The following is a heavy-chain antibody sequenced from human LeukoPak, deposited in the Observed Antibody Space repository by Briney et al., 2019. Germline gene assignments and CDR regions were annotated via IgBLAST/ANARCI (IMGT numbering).Heavy chain of an antibody. Sequence: SETLSLTCTVSGGSINTSSYYWGWIRQPPGKGLEWIGYIYYSGSTYYNPSLKSRVTMSVDTSKNQFSLKLSSVTAADTAVYFCARDLGFGDPDYYGMDVWGQGTTVTVSS. V-gene: IGHV4-31*03. CDR2: IYYSGST. CDR3: ARDLGFGDPDYYGMDV. CDR1: GGSINTSSYY. J-gene: IGHJ6*02. D-gene: IGHD3-10*01.